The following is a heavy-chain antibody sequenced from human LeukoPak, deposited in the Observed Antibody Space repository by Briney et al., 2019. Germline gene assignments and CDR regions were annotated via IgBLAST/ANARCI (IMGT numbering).Heavy chain of an antibody. CDR2: IYSGGST. CDR3: ARGHSSDAFDI. CDR1: GFTVSSNY. V-gene: IGHV3-66*02. Sequence: GGSLRLSCAASGFTVSSNYMSWVRQAPGKGLEWVSVIYSGGSTYYADSVKGRFTISRDYSKNTLYLQMNSLRAEDTAVYYCARGHSSDAFDIWGQGTMVTVSS. D-gene: IGHD2-15*01. J-gene: IGHJ3*02.